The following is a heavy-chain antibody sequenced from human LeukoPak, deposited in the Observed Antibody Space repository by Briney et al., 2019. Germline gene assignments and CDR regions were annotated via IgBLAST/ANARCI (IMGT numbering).Heavy chain of an antibody. D-gene: IGHD6-13*01. V-gene: IGHV4-59*12. CDR3: AKDRPYSSSWYGCSTP. Sequence: SETLSLTCTVSGGSISSYYWSWIRQPPGKGLEWIGYIYYSGSTNYNPSLKSRVTISVDTSKNQFSLKVNSVTAADTAVYYCAKDRPYSSSWYGCSTPWGQGTLVTVSS. J-gene: IGHJ5*02. CDR1: GGSISSYY. CDR2: IYYSGST.